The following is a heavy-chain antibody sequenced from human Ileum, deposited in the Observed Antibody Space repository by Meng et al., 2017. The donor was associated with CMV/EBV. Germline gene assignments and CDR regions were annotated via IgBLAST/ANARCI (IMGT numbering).Heavy chain of an antibody. CDR3: TKSPVGKGPSDY. V-gene: IGHV3-72*01. Sequence: EVRLVESGGTLVQPGGSLRLSCAASGFTLSDHHMDWVRQAPGKGLEWVGRSRNKASKYTTEYGASVKGRFTISRDGSEKSLYLQMSSLNIDDTGVYYCTKSPVGKGPSDYWGQGTLVTVSS. CDR1: GFTLSDHH. D-gene: IGHD6-13*01. CDR2: SRNKASKYTT. J-gene: IGHJ4*02.